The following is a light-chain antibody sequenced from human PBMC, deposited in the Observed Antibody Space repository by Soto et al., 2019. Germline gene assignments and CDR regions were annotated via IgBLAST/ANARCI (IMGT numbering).Light chain of an antibody. CDR1: SSDVGGYNY. Sequence: QSALTQPASVSGSPGQSITISCTGTSSDVGGYNYVSWYQQHPGKAPKLMIYEVNNRPSGVSNRFSGSKSANTASLTISGLQAEDEADYYCSSHTTSSLPGIFGGGTKVTVL. V-gene: IGLV2-14*01. CDR2: EVN. CDR3: SSHTTSSLPGI. J-gene: IGLJ2*01.